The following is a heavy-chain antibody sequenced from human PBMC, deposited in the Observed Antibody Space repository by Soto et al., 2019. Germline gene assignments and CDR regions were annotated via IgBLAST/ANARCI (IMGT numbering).Heavy chain of an antibody. D-gene: IGHD3-10*01. CDR1: GGSISSGGYY. CDR3: ARVRGSGSYHRLNWFDP. Sequence: QVQLQESGPGLVKPSQTLSLTCTVSGGSISSGGYYWSWIRQHPGKGLEWIGYIYYSGSTYYNPSLKSRVTISVDTSKNQFSLKLSSVTAADTAVYYCARVRGSGSYHRLNWFDPWGQGTLVTVSS. V-gene: IGHV4-31*03. J-gene: IGHJ5*02. CDR2: IYYSGST.